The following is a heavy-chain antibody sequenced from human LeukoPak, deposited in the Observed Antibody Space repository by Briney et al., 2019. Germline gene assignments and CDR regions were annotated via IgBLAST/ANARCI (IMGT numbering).Heavy chain of an antibody. J-gene: IGHJ5*02. D-gene: IGHD3-10*01. CDR3: ARHSGSGSLSRPFDP. Sequence: SETLSLTCTVSGDSVTSRTFYWAWLRQPPGKGLEWIATVYYTESTYYNPSPKSRVTISMDTSKNQFSLDLSSVVAPDTAVYYCARHSGSGSLSRPFDPWGQGTLVTVSS. V-gene: IGHV4-39*01. CDR1: GDSVTSRTFY. CDR2: VYYTEST.